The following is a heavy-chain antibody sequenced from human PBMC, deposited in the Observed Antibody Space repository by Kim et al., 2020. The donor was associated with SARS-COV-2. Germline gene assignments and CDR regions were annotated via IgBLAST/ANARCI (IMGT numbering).Heavy chain of an antibody. J-gene: IGHJ4*02. D-gene: IGHD3-16*02. V-gene: IGHV3-48*03. CDR3: ARDRSLGDLSPVDY. Sequence: ADSVKCRFTISRDIANNSLYLHMKRLRAEDTAIYYCARDRSLGDLSPVDYWGQGTLVTVSS.